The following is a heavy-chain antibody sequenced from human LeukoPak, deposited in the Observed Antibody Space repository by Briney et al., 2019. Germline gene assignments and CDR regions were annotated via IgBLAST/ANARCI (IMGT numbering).Heavy chain of an antibody. CDR2: FDPEDGET. D-gene: IGHD3-9*01. CDR3: ATGLNYYILIGFQDY. CDR1: GYTLTELS. J-gene: IGHJ4*02. Sequence: ASVKVSCKVSGYTLTELSMHWVRQAPGKGLEWMGGFDPEDGETIYAQKFQGRVTMTEDTSTDTAYMELSSLRSEDTAVYYCATGLNYYILIGFQDYWGQGTLVTVSS. V-gene: IGHV1-24*01.